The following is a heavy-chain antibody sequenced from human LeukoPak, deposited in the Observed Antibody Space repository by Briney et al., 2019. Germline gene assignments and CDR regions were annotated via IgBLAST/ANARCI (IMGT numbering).Heavy chain of an antibody. CDR1: GGSISSSSYY. D-gene: IGHD2-2*01. Sequence: SETLSLTCTVSGGSISSSSYYWGWIRQPPGKGLEWIGSIYYGGSTYFNSSLKSRVTISVDVSKNQFSLKVSSVTAADTAVYYCARDAGHQLSRRNYYAMDVWGQGTTVTVSS. J-gene: IGHJ6*02. V-gene: IGHV4-39*07. CDR3: ARDAGHQLSRRNYYAMDV. CDR2: IYYGGST.